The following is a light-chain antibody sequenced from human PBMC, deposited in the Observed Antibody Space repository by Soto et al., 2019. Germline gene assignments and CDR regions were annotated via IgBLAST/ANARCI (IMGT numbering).Light chain of an antibody. CDR3: QQSSTTPRT. Sequence: DIQMAQSPSSLSASVGDRVTITCRASQSISTYLNWYQQKPGKAPKLLIYAASTLQIGVPSRFSGSGSGTAFSLTISSLQPEDFATYYCQQSSTTPRTFGQGTNVDFK. CDR1: QSISTY. CDR2: AAS. J-gene: IGKJ1*01. V-gene: IGKV1-39*01.